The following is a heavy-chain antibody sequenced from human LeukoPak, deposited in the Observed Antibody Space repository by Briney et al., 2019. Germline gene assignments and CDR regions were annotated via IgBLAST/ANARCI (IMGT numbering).Heavy chain of an antibody. CDR1: GFMFSTYW. V-gene: IGHV3-7*01. CDR2: IKQDGSEK. CDR3: ARGRMVRGVTYFDY. J-gene: IGHJ4*02. Sequence: GGSLRLSCAASGFMFSTYWMSWVRQAPGKGLEWVANIKQDGSEKYYVDSVKGRFTISRDNAKSSLFLQMDSLRAEDTAMYYCARGRMVRGVTYFDYWGQGTLVTASS. D-gene: IGHD3-10*01.